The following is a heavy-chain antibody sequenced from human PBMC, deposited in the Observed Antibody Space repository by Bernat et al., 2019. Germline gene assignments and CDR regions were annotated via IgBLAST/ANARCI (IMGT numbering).Heavy chain of an antibody. CDR2: ISGSGGST. CDR3: AKGPGLWYEPGCYFDY. D-gene: IGHD2-15*01. Sequence: EVQLLESGGGLVQPGGSLRLSCAASGFTFSSYAMSWVRQAPGKGLEWVSAISGSGGSTYYADSVKGRFTISRDNSKNTLYLQMNSLRAEDTAVYYCAKGPGLWYEPGCYFDYWGQGTLVTVSS. J-gene: IGHJ4*02. CDR1: GFTFSSYA. V-gene: IGHV3-23*01.